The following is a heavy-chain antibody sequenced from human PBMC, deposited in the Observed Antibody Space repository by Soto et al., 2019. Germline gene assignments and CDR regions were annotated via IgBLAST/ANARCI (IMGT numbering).Heavy chain of an antibody. J-gene: IGHJ4*02. CDR3: AKDRAVERWRNWGFDN. Sequence: QVQLVESGGGVVQPGRSLRLSCAASGFTFSTYGMHWVRQAPGKGLEWVALISYDGYNKYFADSVKGRFTISRDNSKNTLYPQMSSLRPEDTAVYFCAKDRAVERWRNWGFDNWGQGALVTVSS. CDR2: ISYDGYNK. CDR1: GFTFSTYG. V-gene: IGHV3-30*18. D-gene: IGHD3-16*01.